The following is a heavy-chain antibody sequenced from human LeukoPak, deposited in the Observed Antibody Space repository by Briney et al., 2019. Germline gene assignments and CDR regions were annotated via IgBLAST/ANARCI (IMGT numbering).Heavy chain of an antibody. Sequence: SETLSLTCTVSGGSISSSFYWAWIRQPPGKGLEWIGSIFYSGSAYYNLSLKSRVTISVDTSKDQFSLKLSSVTAADTAVYYCARHRGVGAIETGPTDAFDIWGQGTLVTVSS. CDR2: IFYSGSA. CDR1: GGSISSSFY. V-gene: IGHV4-39*01. D-gene: IGHD1-26*01. CDR3: ARHRGVGAIETGPTDAFDI. J-gene: IGHJ3*02.